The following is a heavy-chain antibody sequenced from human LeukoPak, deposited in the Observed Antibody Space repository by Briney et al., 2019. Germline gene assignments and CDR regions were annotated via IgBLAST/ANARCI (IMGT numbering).Heavy chain of an antibody. J-gene: IGHJ4*02. CDR1: GGSISSYY. CDR2: IYYSGST. CDR3: ARGGRAIFGVVTGFDY. Sequence: SETLSLTCTVSGGSISSYYWSWIRQPPGKGLEWIEYIYYSGSTNHNPSLKSRVTISVNTSKNQFSLKLSSVTAADTAVYYCARGGRAIFGVVTGFDYWGQGTLVTVSS. V-gene: IGHV4-59*01. D-gene: IGHD3-3*01.